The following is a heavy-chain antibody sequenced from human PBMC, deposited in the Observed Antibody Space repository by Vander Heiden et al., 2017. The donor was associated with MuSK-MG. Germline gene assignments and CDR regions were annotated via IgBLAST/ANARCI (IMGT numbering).Heavy chain of an antibody. Sequence: QVQLVESGGGVVQPGRSLRLSCAASGFPFSSYGMHWVRQAPGKGLEWVAVISYDGSNKYYADSVKGRFTISRDNSKNTLYLQMNSLRAEDTAVYYCAKDDFWSGYFDYWGQGTLVTVSS. CDR2: ISYDGSNK. J-gene: IGHJ4*02. CDR3: AKDDFWSGYFDY. D-gene: IGHD3-3*01. CDR1: GFPFSSYG. V-gene: IGHV3-30*18.